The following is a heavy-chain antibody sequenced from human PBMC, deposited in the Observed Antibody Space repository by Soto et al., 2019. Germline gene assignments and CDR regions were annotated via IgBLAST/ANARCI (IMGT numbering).Heavy chain of an antibody. CDR3: TMPGPGPGDYSMDV. J-gene: IGHJ6*02. Sequence: QMQLVESGGGVVQPGGSLRLSCAASGFIFSSYAMHWVRQAPGRGLEWVAVISDDGTKKHFADSVKGRFTISRDNSQNTRYRQMNSLRTEDTAVYNVTMPGPGPGDYSMDVWGQGTTVTVSS. CDR1: GFIFSSYA. D-gene: IGHD2-2*01. V-gene: IGHV3-30-3*01. CDR2: ISDDGTKK.